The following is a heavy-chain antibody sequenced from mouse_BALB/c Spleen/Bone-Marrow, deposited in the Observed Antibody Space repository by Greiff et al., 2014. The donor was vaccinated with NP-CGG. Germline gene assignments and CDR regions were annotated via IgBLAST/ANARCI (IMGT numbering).Heavy chain of an antibody. CDR1: GYTFTTYT. Sequence: VQLQQSGAELARPGAPVKMSCRASGYTFTTYTMHWVKQRPGQGLEWIGYINPSSGYTYYNQKFKDKATLTADKSSSAAYLQLSGLTSEDSAVYYCARVYGNYDAMDYWGQGTSVTVSS. CDR2: INPSSGYT. J-gene: IGHJ4*01. CDR3: ARVYGNYDAMDY. V-gene: IGHV1-4*01. D-gene: IGHD2-1*01.